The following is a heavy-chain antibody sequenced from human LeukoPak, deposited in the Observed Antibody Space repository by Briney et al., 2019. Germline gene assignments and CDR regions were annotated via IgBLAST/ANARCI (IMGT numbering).Heavy chain of an antibody. CDR2: ISSSSDYI. V-gene: IGHV3-21*01. J-gene: IGHJ4*02. Sequence: GGSLRLSCAASGFTFSSYSMSWVRQAPGRGLEWVSFISSSSDYIYYADSVKGRITISRDNARNSLYLQMNSLRAEDTAVYYCVRGNYFDYWGQGTLVTVSS. CDR3: VRGNYFDY. CDR1: GFTFSSYS.